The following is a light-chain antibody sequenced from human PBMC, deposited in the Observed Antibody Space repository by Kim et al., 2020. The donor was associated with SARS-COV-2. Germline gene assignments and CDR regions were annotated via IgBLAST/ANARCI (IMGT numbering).Light chain of an antibody. CDR1: QYISDN. CDR3: QQYHSWPRT. V-gene: IGKV3-15*01. J-gene: IGKJ1*01. CDR2: SMS. Sequence: VSPGQGVTLSCKASQYISDNLAWYQQKLGQPPRPLIYSMSTRATGVPARFSGSGSGIDFTLTINSLQSEDFAAYYCQQYHSWPRTFGQGTKVDIK.